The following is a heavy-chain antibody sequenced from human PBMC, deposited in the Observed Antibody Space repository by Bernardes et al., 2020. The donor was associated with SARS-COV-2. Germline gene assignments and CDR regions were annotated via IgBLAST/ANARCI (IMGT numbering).Heavy chain of an antibody. D-gene: IGHD4-17*01. CDR3: ARLAVGYGNYRGPFS. Sequence: GESLKISCKASGYIFTTYWLGWVRQVPGQHLEWMGIIHPSDSDTRYSPSFKGQVSISVDTSTDTAYVRWSSLKASDTAMYYCARLAVGYGNYRGPFSWGPGTMVTV. CDR1: GYIFTTYW. J-gene: IGHJ1*01. V-gene: IGHV5-51*01. CDR2: IHPSDSDT.